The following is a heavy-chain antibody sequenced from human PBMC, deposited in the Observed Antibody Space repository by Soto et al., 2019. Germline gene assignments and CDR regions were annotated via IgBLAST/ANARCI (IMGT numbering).Heavy chain of an antibody. Sequence: SETLSLTCAVSGYSISSGYYWGWIRQPPGKGLEWIASIHYLGSTHQNPSLKRRVNISVDTSKNQFSLKFSSVTAADTAVYYCARVLGGSFYYFDSWGHGTLVTVSS. V-gene: IGHV4-38-2*01. CDR3: ARVLGGSFYYFDS. J-gene: IGHJ4*01. D-gene: IGHD1-26*01. CDR2: IHYLGST. CDR1: GYSISSGYY.